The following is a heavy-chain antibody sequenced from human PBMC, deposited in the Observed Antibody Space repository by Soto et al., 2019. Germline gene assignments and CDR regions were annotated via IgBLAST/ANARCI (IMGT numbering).Heavy chain of an antibody. Sequence: VQLVESGGGLVKPGGSLRLSCAASGFNFNSYTINWVRQAPGERLEWLSSISSSGYIFSTDSVRGRFTISRDKAKNSVYLQINSLRAEDTAVYFCARDCSGGSCYPGMDVWGQGTTVTVSS. V-gene: IGHV3-21*01. J-gene: IGHJ6*02. D-gene: IGHD2-15*01. CDR3: ARDCSGGSCYPGMDV. CDR1: GFNFNSYT. CDR2: ISSSGYI.